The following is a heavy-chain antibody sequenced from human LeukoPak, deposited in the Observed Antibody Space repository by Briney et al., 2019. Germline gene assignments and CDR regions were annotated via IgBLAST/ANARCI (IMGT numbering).Heavy chain of an antibody. V-gene: IGHV4-59*12. D-gene: IGHD4-17*01. CDR3: ARLSTVTTSFDY. J-gene: IGHJ4*02. Sequence: SETLSLTCTVSGGSISTYYWNWIRQPPGKGLEWIGYIYYSGTTHYNPSLKSRVTMSVDTSKNQFSLKLSSVTAADTAVYYCARLSTVTTSFDYWGQGTLVTVSS. CDR1: GGSISTYY. CDR2: IYYSGTT.